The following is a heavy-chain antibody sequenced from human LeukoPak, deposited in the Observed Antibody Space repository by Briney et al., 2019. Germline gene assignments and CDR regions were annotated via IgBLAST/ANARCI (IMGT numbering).Heavy chain of an antibody. CDR3: ARDQSRGATYYDFWSGYYTRYFDL. CDR2: ISSSSSYI. Sequence: GGSLRLSCAASGFTFSSYSMNWVRQAPGKGLEWVSSISSSSSYIYYADSVKGRFTISRDNAKSSLYLQMNSLRAEDTAVYYCARDQSRGATYYDFWSGYYTRYFDLWGRGTLVTVSS. J-gene: IGHJ2*01. V-gene: IGHV3-21*01. CDR1: GFTFSSYS. D-gene: IGHD3-3*01.